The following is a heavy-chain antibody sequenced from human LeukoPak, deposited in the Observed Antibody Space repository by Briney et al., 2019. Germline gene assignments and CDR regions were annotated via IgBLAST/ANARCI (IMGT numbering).Heavy chain of an antibody. Sequence: GGSLRLSCAASGFTFRTYAMSWVRQAPGKGLEWVSAARGSGSDTYYADSVKGRFTISRDNSKNTLYLQMNSLRAEDTAIYYCAKTSRVNSAYDSPFDYWGQGTLVTVSS. CDR3: AKTSRVNSAYDSPFDY. J-gene: IGHJ4*02. CDR1: GFTFRTYA. D-gene: IGHD5-12*01. V-gene: IGHV3-23*01. CDR2: ARGSGSDT.